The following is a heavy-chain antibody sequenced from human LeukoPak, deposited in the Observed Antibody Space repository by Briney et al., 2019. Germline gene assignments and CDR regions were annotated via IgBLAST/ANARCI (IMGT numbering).Heavy chain of an antibody. Sequence: GGSLRLSCAASGFTVSSNYMTWVRQAPGKGLEWVSVIYSGGSTYYADSVKGRFTLSRDNSRNTLYLQMSSLGAEDTAVYYCARDLGGSWKGYFDYWGQGTLVTVSS. V-gene: IGHV3-53*01. CDR1: GFTVSSNY. CDR3: ARDLGGSWKGYFDY. CDR2: IYSGGST. D-gene: IGHD2-15*01. J-gene: IGHJ4*02.